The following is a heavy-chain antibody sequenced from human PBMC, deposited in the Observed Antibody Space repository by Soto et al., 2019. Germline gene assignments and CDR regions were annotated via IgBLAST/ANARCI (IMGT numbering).Heavy chain of an antibody. CDR2: IYYSGST. Sequence: TLSLTCTVSGGSISSGCYYWSWIRQHPGKGLEWIGYIYYSGSTYYNPSLKSRVTISVDTSKNQFSLKLSSVTAADTAVYYCARALGDYGDYYYYYYYMDVWGKGTTVTVSS. D-gene: IGHD4-17*01. CDR3: ARALGDYGDYYYYYYYMDV. CDR1: GGSISSGCYY. J-gene: IGHJ6*03. V-gene: IGHV4-31*03.